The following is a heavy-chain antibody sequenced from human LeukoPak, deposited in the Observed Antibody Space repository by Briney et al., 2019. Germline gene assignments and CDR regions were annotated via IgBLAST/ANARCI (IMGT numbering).Heavy chain of an antibody. CDR3: ARDSRSVAVWYFDV. Sequence: SETLSLTCTVSGDSIGTYYWSWIRQSAGKGLEWIGRTYTSGYTNYNPSLNSRATMSADTSKNQFSLKLTSVTAADTAVYYCARDSRSVAVWYFDVWGRGALVTVSS. D-gene: IGHD2-15*01. CDR2: TYTSGYT. J-gene: IGHJ2*01. CDR1: GDSIGTYY. V-gene: IGHV4-4*07.